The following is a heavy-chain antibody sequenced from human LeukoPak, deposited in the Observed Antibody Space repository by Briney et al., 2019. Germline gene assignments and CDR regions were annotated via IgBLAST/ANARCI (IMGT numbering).Heavy chain of an antibody. D-gene: IGHD6-13*01. V-gene: IGHV1-46*01. CDR1: GYTFTSYY. CDR2: INPSGGST. Sequence: ASVKVSCKSSGYTFTSYYVHWVRQAPGQGLEWMGIINPSGGSTSYAQRFQGRVTLTRDTSTSTVYMELSSLRSEDTAVYCCARDRDSSSWFVDYWDQGTLVTVSS. CDR3: ARDRDSSSWFVDY. J-gene: IGHJ4*02.